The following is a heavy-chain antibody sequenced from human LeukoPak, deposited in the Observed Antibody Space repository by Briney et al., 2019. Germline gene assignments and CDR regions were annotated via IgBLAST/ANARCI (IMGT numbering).Heavy chain of an antibody. D-gene: IGHD3-16*01. CDR3: ARGQSSLGSPYYFNY. V-gene: IGHV1-69*13. CDR2: IIPMYGRG. J-gene: IGHJ4*02. CDR1: GYTFTGYY. Sequence: SVKVSCKASGYTFTGYYMHWVRQAPGQGLEWMGGIIPMYGRGNYAQKFQGRVTITADESTSTVYMELRSLTSEDTAVYYCARGQSSLGSPYYFNYWGQGTLVTVSS.